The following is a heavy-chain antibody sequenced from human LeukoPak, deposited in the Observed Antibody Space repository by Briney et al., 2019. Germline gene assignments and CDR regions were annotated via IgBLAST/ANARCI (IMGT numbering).Heavy chain of an antibody. CDR1: GFSVSGYW. V-gene: IGHV3-7*01. CDR2: IKQDGSEK. Sequence: GGSLRLSCAVSGFSVSGYWMTWVRQAPGNGLEWVANIKQDGSEKNYVDSVKGRFTISRDNAENSLFLQMNSLRVEDTAVYYCAREWQGGIAAAGTRIEGDYWGQGTLAAVSS. J-gene: IGHJ4*02. D-gene: IGHD6-13*01. CDR3: AREWQGGIAAAGTRIEGDY.